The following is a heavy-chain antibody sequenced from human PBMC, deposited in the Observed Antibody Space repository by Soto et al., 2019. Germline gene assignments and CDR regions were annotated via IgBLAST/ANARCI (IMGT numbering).Heavy chain of an antibody. CDR1: GYTFTSYY. D-gene: IGHD3-3*01. V-gene: IGHV1-18*04. J-gene: IGHJ4*02. CDR2: ISAYNGNT. CDR3: ARGIFGVVIIGGALFDY. Sequence: VASVKVSCKASGYTFTSYYMHWVRQAPGQGLEWMGWISAYNGNTSYAQKLQGRVTMTTDTSTSTAYMELRSLRSDDTAVYYCARGIFGVVIIGGALFDYWGQGTLVTVSS.